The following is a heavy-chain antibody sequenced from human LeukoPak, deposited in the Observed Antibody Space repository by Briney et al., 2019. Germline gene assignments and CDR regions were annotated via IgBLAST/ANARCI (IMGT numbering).Heavy chain of an antibody. CDR3: AGVEGPGQYYYYIDV. CDR1: GGSISSYY. D-gene: IGHD1-14*01. CDR2: IYTSGST. V-gene: IGHV4-4*07. J-gene: IGHJ6*03. Sequence: SETLPLTCTVSGGSISSYYWSWIRQPAGKGLEWIGRIYTSGSTNYNPSLKSRVTMSVDTSKNQFSLKLSSVTAADTAVYYCAGVEGPGQYYYYIDVWGKGTTVTVSS.